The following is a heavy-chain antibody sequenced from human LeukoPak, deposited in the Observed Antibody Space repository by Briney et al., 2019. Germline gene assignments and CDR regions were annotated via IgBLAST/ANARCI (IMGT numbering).Heavy chain of an antibody. CDR2: IYTSGST. J-gene: IGHJ2*01. V-gene: IGHV4-4*07. CDR1: GGSISSYY. CDR3: ARVGVDMTTIALPNFKWYFDL. D-gene: IGHD5-24*01. Sequence: SETLSLTCTVSGGSISSYYWSWIRQPAGKGLEWIGRIYTSGSTNYNPSLKSRVTISVDTSENHFSLKLSSVTAADTAVYYCARVGVDMTTIALPNFKWYFDLWGRGTLVTVSS.